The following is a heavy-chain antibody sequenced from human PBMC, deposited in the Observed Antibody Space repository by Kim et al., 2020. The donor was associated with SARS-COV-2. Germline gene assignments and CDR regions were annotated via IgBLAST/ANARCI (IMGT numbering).Heavy chain of an antibody. J-gene: IGHJ6*02. D-gene: IGHD3-10*01. CDR2: TYYRSKWYN. CDR1: GDSVSSNSAA. V-gene: IGHV6-1*01. CDR3: ARVSITMVRGVIIRHGMDG. Sequence: SQTLSLTCAISGDSVSSNSAAWNWIRQSPSRGLEWLGRTYYRSKWYNDYAVSVKSRITINPDTSKNQFSLQLNSVTPEDTAVYYCARVSITMVRGVIIRHGMDGWGQGTTGNVSS.